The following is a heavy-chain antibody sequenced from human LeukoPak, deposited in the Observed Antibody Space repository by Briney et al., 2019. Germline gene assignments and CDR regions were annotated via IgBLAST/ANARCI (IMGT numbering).Heavy chain of an antibody. D-gene: IGHD6-13*01. CDR1: GGSVSSGISY. CDR3: ARVPAAGTGPDY. J-gene: IGHJ4*02. Sequence: SETLSLTCSVSGGSVSSGISYWSWIRRPPGEGLEWIAYISDSGGSDYNPSLRGRVTISLDTSKNQFSLRLTSVTAADTAVYYGARVPAAGTGPDYWGQGTLVTVSS. V-gene: IGHV4-61*01. CDR2: ISDSGGS.